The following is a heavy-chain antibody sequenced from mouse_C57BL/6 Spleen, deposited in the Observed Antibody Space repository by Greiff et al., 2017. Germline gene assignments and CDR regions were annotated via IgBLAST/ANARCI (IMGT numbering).Heavy chain of an antibody. CDR1: GYTFTSYT. J-gene: IGHJ2*01. CDR3: ARWAPGIYFGC. CDR2: INPSSGYT. D-gene: IGHD1-1*01. V-gene: IGHV1-4*01. Sequence: VQLQQSGAELARPGASVKMSCKASGYTFTSYTMHWVKQRPGQGLEWIGYINPSSGYTKYNQKFKDKATLTADKSSSTSYLQLRSLTSENSAVYYCARWAPGIYFGCRGKATTLTVSS.